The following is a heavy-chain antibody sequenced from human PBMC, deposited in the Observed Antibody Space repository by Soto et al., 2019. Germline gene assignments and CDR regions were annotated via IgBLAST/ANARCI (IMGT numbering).Heavy chain of an antibody. D-gene: IGHD3-22*01. CDR3: ARSYKLYYFDSSGYLDY. CDR1: GYTWNKYA. CDR2: INTGDVNA. J-gene: IGHJ4*02. Sequence: GASMKVSCKVSGYTWNKYAIHWVRPAPGQRLEWMGWINTGDVNAKYSQNFQGRVTITKDTSASTVYMELSSLRSGDTAVYYCARSYKLYYFDSSGYLDYWGQGTLVTVSS. V-gene: IGHV1-3*04.